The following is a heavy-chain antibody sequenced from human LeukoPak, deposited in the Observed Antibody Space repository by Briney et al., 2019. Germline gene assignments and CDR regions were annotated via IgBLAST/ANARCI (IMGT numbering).Heavy chain of an antibody. CDR3: AKDDSGYDYFDY. J-gene: IGHJ4*02. V-gene: IGHV3-23*01. CDR2: ISGSGGST. D-gene: IGHD5-12*01. CDR1: GFTFSSYA. Sequence: GGSLRLSCAASGFTFSSYAMGWVRQAPGKGLEWVSAISGSGGSTYYADSVKGWFTVSRDNSKNTLYLQMNSLRAEDTAVYYCAKDDSGYDYFDYWGQGTLVTVSS.